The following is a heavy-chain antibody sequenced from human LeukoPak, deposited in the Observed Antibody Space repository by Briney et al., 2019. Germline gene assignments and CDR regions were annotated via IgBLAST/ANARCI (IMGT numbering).Heavy chain of an antibody. CDR1: GYTFTSYY. D-gene: IGHD4-23*01. J-gene: IGHJ4*02. V-gene: IGHV1-46*01. Sequence: ASVKVSCKASGYTFTSYYLHWVRQAPGQGLEWMGIINPSGGSTSYAQKFQGRVTMTRDTSTSTVYMELSSLRSEDTAVYYCANQRGTTVVMSPFDYWGQGTLVTVSS. CDR2: INPSGGST. CDR3: ANQRGTTVVMSPFDY.